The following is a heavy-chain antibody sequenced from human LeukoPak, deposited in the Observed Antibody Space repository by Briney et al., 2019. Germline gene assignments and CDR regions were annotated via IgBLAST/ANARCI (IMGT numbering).Heavy chain of an antibody. CDR3: VRYHCTTTTCGFDP. D-gene: IGHD2-2*01. V-gene: IGHV4-30-4*01. J-gene: IGHJ5*02. Sequence: PSQTLSLTCMVSVGPFSSGGYYWAWIPWSPGRALDWFGYVYYSGSTYYNPSLKSRLTISVDTSENQFSLKLISVTAADTAVYYCVRYHCTTTTCGFDPWGQGTLVTVSS. CDR2: VYYSGST. CDR1: VGPFSSGGYY.